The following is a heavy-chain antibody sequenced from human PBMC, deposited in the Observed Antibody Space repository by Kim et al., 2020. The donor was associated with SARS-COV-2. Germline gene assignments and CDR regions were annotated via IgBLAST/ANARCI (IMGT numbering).Heavy chain of an antibody. CDR3: ARSARGSYIFY. CDR2: T. Sequence: TNYAQKLQGRVTMTTATSTSTAYMELRSLRSDDTAVYYCARSARGSYIFYWGQGTLVTVSS. D-gene: IGHD1-26*01. V-gene: IGHV1-18*01. J-gene: IGHJ4*02.